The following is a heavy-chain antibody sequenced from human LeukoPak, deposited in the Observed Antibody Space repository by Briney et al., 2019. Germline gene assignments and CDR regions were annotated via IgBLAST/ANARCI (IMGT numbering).Heavy chain of an antibody. CDR2: FYYGGST. D-gene: IGHD3-22*01. CDR1: GGSIISSNYF. V-gene: IGHV4-39*01. J-gene: IGHJ4*02. Sequence: SETLSLTCTVSGGSIISSNYFWGWIRQSPGKGLEWIGNFYYGGSTYYKPSLKSRVTISVDTAKNQFSLKLTSVTAADPALYCCSGRLNYYDNSGYYSSFDYWGQGTLVTVSS. CDR3: SGRLNYYDNSGYYSSFDY.